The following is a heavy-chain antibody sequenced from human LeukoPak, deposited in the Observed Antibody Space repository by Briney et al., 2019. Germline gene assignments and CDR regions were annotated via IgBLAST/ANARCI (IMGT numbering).Heavy chain of an antibody. J-gene: IGHJ4*02. Sequence: PSETLSLTCTVSGVSISSYSWSWIRQPPGKGLEWIGYIYHSGSTYYNPSLKSRVTISVDRSKNQFSLKLSSVTAADTAVYYCARGRSSGWIDYWGQGTLVTVSS. D-gene: IGHD6-19*01. V-gene: IGHV4-30-2*01. CDR1: GVSISSYS. CDR2: IYHSGST. CDR3: ARGRSSGWIDY.